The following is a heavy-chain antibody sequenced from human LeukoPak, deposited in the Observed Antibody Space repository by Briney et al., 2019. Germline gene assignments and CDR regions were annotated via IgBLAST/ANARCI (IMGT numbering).Heavy chain of an antibody. D-gene: IGHD3-10*01. Sequence: SETLSLTCTVSGDSISSSDYYWGWIRQPPGKGLEWIGSISYTGTTYYNPSLKSRVTISVDTSKNQFSLKLSSVTAADTAVYYCARVRRVYGSGRRGTNWFDPWGQGTLVTVSS. CDR2: ISYTGTT. CDR1: GDSISSSDYY. V-gene: IGHV4-39*07. J-gene: IGHJ5*02. CDR3: ARVRRVYGSGRRGTNWFDP.